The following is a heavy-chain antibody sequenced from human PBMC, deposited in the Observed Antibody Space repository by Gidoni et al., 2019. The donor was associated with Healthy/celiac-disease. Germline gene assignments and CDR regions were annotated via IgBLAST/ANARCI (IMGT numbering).Heavy chain of an antibody. J-gene: IGHJ4*02. Sequence: QVQLVQSGAEVKKPGASVKVSCKASGYTFTNYAIHWVRQAPGQRLEWMGWITAGDGNTKYSQKVQDRVTITRDTSANTAYMEVSSLISEDTAVYYCARDTIVGASFEYWGQGTLVTVSS. CDR1: GYTFTNYA. V-gene: IGHV1-3*01. D-gene: IGHD1-26*01. CDR3: ARDTIVGASFEY. CDR2: ITAGDGNT.